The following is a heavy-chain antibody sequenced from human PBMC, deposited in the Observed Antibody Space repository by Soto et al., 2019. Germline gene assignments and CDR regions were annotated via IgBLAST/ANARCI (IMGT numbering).Heavy chain of an antibody. V-gene: IGHV3-23*01. Sequence: LRLSCAASGFSLNSYHMTWVRQAPGKGLECVSTINNSGTKTFYADSVRGRFTISRDISKTTYFLQMDSLRAEDTAVYYCAIESLLTSRTYWGQGTLVTIS. D-gene: IGHD2-15*01. CDR2: INNSGTKT. CDR3: AIESLLTSRTY. CDR1: GFSLNSYH. J-gene: IGHJ4*02.